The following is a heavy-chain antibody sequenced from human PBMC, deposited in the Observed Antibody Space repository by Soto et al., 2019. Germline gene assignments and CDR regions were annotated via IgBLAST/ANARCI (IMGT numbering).Heavy chain of an antibody. CDR3: DRDRVQITDFDSLYYGLDV. V-gene: IGHV3-49*03. CDR2: VRSKVYGGTT. Sequence: PGGSLRLSCKASGFSFGDYAMNWFRQSPGEGLEWVGFVRSKVYGGTTDYAASVRGRFTISRDDSKSIAYLQMNSLKTEDTAVYYCDRDRVQITDFDSLYYGLDVWGPGTTVTVSS. D-gene: IGHD3-9*01. J-gene: IGHJ6*02. CDR1: GFSFGDYA.